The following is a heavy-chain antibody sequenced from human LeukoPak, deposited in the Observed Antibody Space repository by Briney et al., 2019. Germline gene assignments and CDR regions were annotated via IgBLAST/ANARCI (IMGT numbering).Heavy chain of an antibody. CDR3: AKGWQGCYTTWLAS. CDR2: INPNSGGT. D-gene: IGHD6-19*01. V-gene: IGHV1-2*02. CDR1: GYTFTGYY. Sequence: ASVKVSCKASGYTFTGYYIHWVRQAPGQGLEWMGWINPNSGGTNYAQKFQGRVTMTRDTSISTAYMDLSRLRSDDTAVYYCAKGWQGCYTTWLASWGQGTLVTVSS. J-gene: IGHJ5*02.